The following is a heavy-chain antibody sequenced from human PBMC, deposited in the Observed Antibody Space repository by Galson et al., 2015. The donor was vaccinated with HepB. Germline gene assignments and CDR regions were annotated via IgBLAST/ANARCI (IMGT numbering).Heavy chain of an antibody. CDR1: GYTFTSYY. Sequence: SVKVSCKASGYTFTSYYMHWVRQAPGQGLEWMGIINPSGGSTTYAQKFQGKVTMTRDTSTSTVYMELSSLRSEDTAVYHCARALAAAGCDYWGQGTLVTVSS. CDR3: ARALAAAGCDY. D-gene: IGHD6-13*01. J-gene: IGHJ4*02. CDR2: INPSGGST. V-gene: IGHV1-46*03.